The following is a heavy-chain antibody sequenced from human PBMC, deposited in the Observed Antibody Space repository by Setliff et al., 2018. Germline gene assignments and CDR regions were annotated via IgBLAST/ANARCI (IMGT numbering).Heavy chain of an antibody. J-gene: IGHJ4*02. D-gene: IGHD6-6*01. CDR1: GDSIRSSRYY. Sequence: LTCTVSGDSIRSSRYYWGWIRQPPGKGLEWIGSIYSSGNTYYNPSLKRRVTISVDTTKNQFSLQLNSVTAADTAVYYCARDPSSVAARPGYWGQGTLVTVSS. V-gene: IGHV4-39*07. CDR2: IYSSGNT. CDR3: ARDPSSVAARPGY.